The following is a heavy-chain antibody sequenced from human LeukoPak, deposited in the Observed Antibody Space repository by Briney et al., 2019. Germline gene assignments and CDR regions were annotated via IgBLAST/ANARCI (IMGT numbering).Heavy chain of an antibody. Sequence: SETLSLTCTVSGGSISSYYWSWIRQPPGKELEWLGYIYYSGSTSYNPSLKGRVNMSVDTSKNQFSLKLSSVTAADTAVYYCARRGTGDSFPYWGQGTLVTVSS. V-gene: IGHV4-59*08. J-gene: IGHJ4*02. CDR1: GGSISSYY. CDR2: IYYSGST. D-gene: IGHD3-16*01. CDR3: ARRGTGDSFPY.